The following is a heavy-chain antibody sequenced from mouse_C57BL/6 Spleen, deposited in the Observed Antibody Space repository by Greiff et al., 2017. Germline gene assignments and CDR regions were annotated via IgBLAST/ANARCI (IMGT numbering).Heavy chain of an antibody. V-gene: IGHV5-17*01. Sequence: EVQLVESGGGLVKPGGSLKLSCAASGFTFSDYGMHWVRQAPEKGLEWVAYISSGSSTIYYADTVKGRFTISRDNAKNTLFLQMTSLRSEDTAMYYCARDYSNDPAWFAYWGQGTRGTVAA. CDR1: GFTFSDYG. CDR3: ARDYSNDPAWFAY. D-gene: IGHD2-12*01. CDR2: ISSGSSTI. J-gene: IGHJ3*01.